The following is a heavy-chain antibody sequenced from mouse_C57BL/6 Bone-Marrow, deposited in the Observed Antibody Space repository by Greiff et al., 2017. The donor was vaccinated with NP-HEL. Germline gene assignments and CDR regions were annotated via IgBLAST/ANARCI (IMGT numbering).Heavy chain of an antibody. D-gene: IGHD2-3*01. J-gene: IGHJ3*01. CDR3: VGDGYYIAWFAY. Sequence: VQLQQPGAELVKPGASVKLSCKASGYTFTSYWMPWVKQRPGQGLEWIGMIHPNSGSTNYNEKFKSKATLPVDKSSSTAYMQLSSLTSEDSAVYYCVGDGYYIAWFAYWGQGTLVTVSA. CDR2: IHPNSGST. CDR1: GYTFTSYW. V-gene: IGHV1-64*01.